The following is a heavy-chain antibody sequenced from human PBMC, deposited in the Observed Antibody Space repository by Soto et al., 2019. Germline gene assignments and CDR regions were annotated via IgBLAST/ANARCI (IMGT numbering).Heavy chain of an antibody. V-gene: IGHV3-48*03. Sequence: PGGSLRLSCAASGFTFSGYEMNWVRQAPGKGLEWISYISSRGSTIYYADSVKGRFTISRDNAKNSLYLQLNSLRAEDTAIYYCARDDVSIYSGSYFDNWGQGTLVTVSS. CDR1: GFTFSGYE. CDR2: ISSRGSTI. CDR3: ARDDVSIYSGSYFDN. D-gene: IGHD3-3*02. J-gene: IGHJ4*02.